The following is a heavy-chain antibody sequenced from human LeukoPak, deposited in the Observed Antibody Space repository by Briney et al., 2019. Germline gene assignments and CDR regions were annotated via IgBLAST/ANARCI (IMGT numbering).Heavy chain of an antibody. Sequence: VASVKVSCKTSGSTFTSSAMQWVRQARGQRLEWLGWIVVGSGSTNYAQKFQGRVTMTRDMSTSTVYMELSSLRSEDTAVYYCARGEGYFDYWGQGTLVTVSS. V-gene: IGHV1-58*02. CDR2: IVVGSGST. CDR1: GSTFTSSA. D-gene: IGHD3-10*01. J-gene: IGHJ4*02. CDR3: ARGEGYFDY.